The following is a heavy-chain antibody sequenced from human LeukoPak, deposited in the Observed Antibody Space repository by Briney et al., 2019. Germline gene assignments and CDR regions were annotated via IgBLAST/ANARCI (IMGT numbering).Heavy chain of an antibody. CDR1: GLTFSSYW. V-gene: IGHV3-74*01. CDR3: ARVSGYEDAFDI. Sequence: GGSLRLSCAASGLTFSSYWMHWVRQAPGKGLVWVSRINSDGSSTSYADSVKGRFTISRDNAKNTLYLQMNSLRAEDTAVYYCARVSGYEDAFDIWGQGTMVTVSS. D-gene: IGHD5-12*01. J-gene: IGHJ3*02. CDR2: INSDGSST.